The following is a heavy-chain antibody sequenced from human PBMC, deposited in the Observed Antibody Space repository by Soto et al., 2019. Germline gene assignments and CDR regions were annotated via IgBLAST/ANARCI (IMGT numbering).Heavy chain of an antibody. D-gene: IGHD3-3*01. CDR2: ISGSGGST. CDR1: GFTFSSYA. CDR3: AKVQYYDFWSGSEFDY. V-gene: IGHV3-23*01. Sequence: GGSLRLSCAASGFTFSSYAMSWVRQAPGKGLEWVSAISGSGGSTYYADSVKGRLTISRDNSKNTLYLQMNSLRAEDTAVYYCAKVQYYDFWSGSEFDYWGQGTLVTVSS. J-gene: IGHJ4*02.